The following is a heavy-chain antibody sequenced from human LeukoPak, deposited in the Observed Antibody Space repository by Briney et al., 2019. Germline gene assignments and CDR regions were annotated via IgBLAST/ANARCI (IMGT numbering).Heavy chain of an antibody. V-gene: IGHV1-18*01. CDR1: GYTFTHYG. CDR3: ARDREWTRDAAESLGTYYHYHHGMDV. D-gene: IGHD3-16*01. J-gene: IGHJ6*02. CDR2: IGDHTGNT. Sequence: SVKVSFKSSGYTFTHYGITWVRQAPGQGLEWMGWIGDHTGNTNYLQRHQGRVTMTRDTSTSTAYMELTSLTADDTAVYYCARDREWTRDAAESLGTYYHYHHGMDVWGQGTTVTVSS.